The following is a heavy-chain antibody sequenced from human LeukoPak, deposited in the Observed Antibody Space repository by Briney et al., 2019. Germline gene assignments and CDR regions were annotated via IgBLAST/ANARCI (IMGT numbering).Heavy chain of an antibody. CDR1: GFTFSSYW. D-gene: IGHD2/OR15-2a*01. J-gene: IGHJ4*02. V-gene: IGHV3-74*01. CDR3: ARFSRGNPDY. CDR2: INTDGIST. Sequence: GGSLRLSRAASGFTFSSYWMHWVRQAPGKGLVWVSRINTDGISTSYADSVKGRLTISRDNAKNTLYLQMNSLRAEDTAVYYCARFSRGNPDYWGQGTLVTVSS.